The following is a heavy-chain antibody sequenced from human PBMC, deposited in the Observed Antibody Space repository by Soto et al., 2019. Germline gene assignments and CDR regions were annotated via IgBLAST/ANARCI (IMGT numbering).Heavy chain of an antibody. Sequence: QLQLVESGGGVVQPGRSLRLSCAASGFTFSSYAMHWVRQAPGKGLEWVAVTSYDGSNTHYADSVKGRFTISRDNSKNTLDLQMNSLRAEETAVYYCARDSVAATHGAVVDHWGQGALVTVTS. D-gene: IGHD2-15*01. V-gene: IGHV3-30-3*01. CDR1: GFTFSSYA. J-gene: IGHJ4*02. CDR2: TSYDGSNT. CDR3: ARDSVAATHGAVVDH.